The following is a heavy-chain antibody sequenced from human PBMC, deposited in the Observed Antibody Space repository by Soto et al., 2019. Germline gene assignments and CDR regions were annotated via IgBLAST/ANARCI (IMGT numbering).Heavy chain of an antibody. D-gene: IGHD6-25*01. V-gene: IGHV1-46*01. CDR3: AKLSSADLYFFGLDG. CDR1: GSTFSGSQ. Sequence: ASMPVSCKASGSTFSGSQVNWARQAPGQGPEWMGVINPSGGSTTYTQRFQGRVTMTGDTSTSTVYMELSSLRSEDAAVYYCAKLSSADLYFFGLDGWGQGTTDPVSS. CDR2: INPSGGST. J-gene: IGHJ6*02.